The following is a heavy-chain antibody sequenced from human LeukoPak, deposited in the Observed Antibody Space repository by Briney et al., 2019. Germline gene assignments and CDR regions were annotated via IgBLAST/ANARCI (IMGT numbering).Heavy chain of an antibody. D-gene: IGHD1-26*01. V-gene: IGHV3-11*01. CDR2: TTNSGDFV. Sequence: GGSLRLSCAASGFRFSGHYMSWIRQAPGKGLEWISYTTNSGDFVNYADSVKGRFTISRDNAKNSLYLQMNSLRAEDTAVYCCAREARATPDFWGQGTVVTVSS. CDR1: GFRFSGHY. CDR3: AREARATPDF. J-gene: IGHJ4*02.